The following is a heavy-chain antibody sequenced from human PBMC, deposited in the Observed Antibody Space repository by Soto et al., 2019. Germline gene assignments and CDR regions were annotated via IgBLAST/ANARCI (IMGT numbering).Heavy chain of an antibody. V-gene: IGHV1-46*01. Sequence: ASVKVSCKASGYTFITSYYTHWVRQAPGQGLEWMGIINPTGTMTKYSERFQGRLTMTRDTSTSTDYMELSTLTSEDTAVYFCARDTGYDHDAFDIWGQGTMVTVSS. CDR3: ARDTGYDHDAFDI. CDR1: GYTFITSYY. D-gene: IGHD5-12*01. CDR2: INPTGTMT. J-gene: IGHJ3*02.